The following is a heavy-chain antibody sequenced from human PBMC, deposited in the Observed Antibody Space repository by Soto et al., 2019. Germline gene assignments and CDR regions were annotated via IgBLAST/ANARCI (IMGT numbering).Heavy chain of an antibody. CDR3: ASWGIMITFEGPRGAFDI. J-gene: IGHJ3*02. CDR2: IYYTGRT. Sequence: SETLSLTCTVSGGSISSSSYYWGWIRQPPGKGLGWIWSIYYTGRTYYNPSLKSPVTISVDTSKNQFPLKLSSVTAADTAVYYCASWGIMITFEGPRGAFDIWGQGTMVTVSS. CDR1: GGSISSSSYY. D-gene: IGHD3-16*01. V-gene: IGHV4-39*01.